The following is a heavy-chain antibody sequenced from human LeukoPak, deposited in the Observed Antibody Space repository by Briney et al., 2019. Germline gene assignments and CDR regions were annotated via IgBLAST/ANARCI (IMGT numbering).Heavy chain of an antibody. Sequence: GGSLRLFCAASGFTFSKYWIRWVRQAPGEGLESVARINSDGTVTTYADSVKGRFTVSRDNADNTMFLQMNSVRDEDTAVYYCATKQWLAPPPDSWGQGTPVTVSS. CDR1: GFTFSKYW. D-gene: IGHD6-19*01. CDR3: ATKQWLAPPPDS. CDR2: INSDGTVT. V-gene: IGHV3-74*01. J-gene: IGHJ4*02.